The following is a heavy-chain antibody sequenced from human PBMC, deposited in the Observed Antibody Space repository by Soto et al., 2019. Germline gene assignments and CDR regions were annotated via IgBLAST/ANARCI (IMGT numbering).Heavy chain of an antibody. V-gene: IGHV4-4*02. CDR1: GGSVSSSHW. Sequence: QVQLQESGPRLVKPSETLSLTCAVSGGSVSSSHWWSWVRLPPGKGLEWIGEIYPSGNTNYNPSLKGRVTVSVDKSKNKFALKVSSVTAADTAVYYCARVMGVASGGPLDYWGQGTMVTVSS. J-gene: IGHJ4*02. CDR2: IYPSGNT. CDR3: ARVMGVASGGPLDY. D-gene: IGHD2-15*01.